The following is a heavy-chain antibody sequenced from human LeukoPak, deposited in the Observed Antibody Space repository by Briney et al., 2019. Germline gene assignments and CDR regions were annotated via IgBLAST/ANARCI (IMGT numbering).Heavy chain of an antibody. J-gene: IGHJ3*02. CDR3: ASSPGGTAAFDI. CDR2: IYYSGST. Sequence: PSETLSLTCTVSGGSISSYYWSWIRQPPGKGLEWIGYIYYSGSTNYNPSLKSRVTISVDTSKNQFSLKLSSVTPADTAVYYCASSPGGTAAFDIWGQGTLATVSP. CDR1: GGSISSYY. V-gene: IGHV4-59*01. D-gene: IGHD1-1*01.